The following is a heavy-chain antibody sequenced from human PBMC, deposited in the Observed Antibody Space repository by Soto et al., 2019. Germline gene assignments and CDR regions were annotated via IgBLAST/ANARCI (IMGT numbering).Heavy chain of an antibody. CDR2: IIPIFGTA. Sequence: QVQLVQSGAEVKKPGSSVKVSCKASGGTFSSYAISWVRQAPGQGLEWMGGIIPIFGTANYAQKFQGRVKNNGEELTSTAYMELSSLRSEDTAVYYCARYKRGYSYGYPAYYGMDVWGQGTTVTVSS. CDR3: ARYKRGYSYGYPAYYGMDV. D-gene: IGHD5-18*01. CDR1: GGTFSSYA. J-gene: IGHJ6*02. V-gene: IGHV1-69*01.